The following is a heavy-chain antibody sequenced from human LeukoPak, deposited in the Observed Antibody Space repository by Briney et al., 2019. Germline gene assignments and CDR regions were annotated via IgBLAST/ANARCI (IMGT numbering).Heavy chain of an antibody. J-gene: IGHJ4*02. V-gene: IGHV4-38-2*02. CDR3: ARDPQWLDGNDY. D-gene: IGHD6-19*01. CDR2: IYHSGST. CDR1: GYSISSGYY. Sequence: SETLSLTCAVSGYSISSGYYWGWIRQPPGKGLEWIGSIYHSGSTYYNPSLKSRVTISVDTSKNQFSLKLSSVTAADTAVYYCARDPQWLDGNDYWGQGTLVTVSS.